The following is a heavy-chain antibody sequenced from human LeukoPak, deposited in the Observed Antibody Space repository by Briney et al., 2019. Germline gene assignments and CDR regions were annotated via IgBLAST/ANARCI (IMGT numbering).Heavy chain of an antibody. CDR1: GYTFTSYA. D-gene: IGHD3-16*01. CDR2: INTNTGNA. Sequence: GASVKVSCKASGYTFTSYAINWVRQAPGQDLEWMGCINTNTGNAAYAQGLTGRSVFSLDTSVSTAYLEISSLKAEDTAVYYCARPMGRYYYYGMDVWGQGTTVTVS. J-gene: IGHJ6*02. V-gene: IGHV7-4-1*02. CDR3: ARPMGRYYYYGMDV.